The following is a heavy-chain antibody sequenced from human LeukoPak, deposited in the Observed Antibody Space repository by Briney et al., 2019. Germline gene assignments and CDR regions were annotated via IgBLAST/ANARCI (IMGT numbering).Heavy chain of an antibody. CDR2: ISIGSHTK. J-gene: IGHJ4*02. V-gene: IGHV3-48*01. D-gene: IGHD2-2*02. CDR1: GFTFSNYD. CDR3: ARDLYGEIDY. Sequence: GGSLRLSCVTSGFTFSNYDVNWVRQAPGKGLEWVSFISIGSHTKSYADSVKGRFTISRDNSKNTLYLQMNSLRAEDTAVYYCARDLYGEIDYWGQGTLVTVSS.